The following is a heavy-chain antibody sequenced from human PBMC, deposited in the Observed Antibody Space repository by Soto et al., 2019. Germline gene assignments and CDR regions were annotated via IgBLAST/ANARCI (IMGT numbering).Heavy chain of an antibody. D-gene: IGHD6-19*01. CDR1: GGSISSYY. V-gene: IGHV4-59*01. CDR2: AYYSGSP. CDR3: ARKSTSGSFYDY. Sequence: PSETLSLTCTVSGGSISSYYWSWIRQPPGEGLEWIGYAYYSGSPNYNPSLKSRVTISLDTSKNHFSLKLNSVTDADTAVYFCARKSTSGSFYDYWGQGTLVTVSS. J-gene: IGHJ4*02.